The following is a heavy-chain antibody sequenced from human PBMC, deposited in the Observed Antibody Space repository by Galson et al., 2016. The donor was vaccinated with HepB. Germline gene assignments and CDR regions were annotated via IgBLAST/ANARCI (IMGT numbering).Heavy chain of an antibody. V-gene: IGHV3-11*01. Sequence: SLRLSCAASGFTFSDYYMSWIRQAPGKGLEWISYISSSGDIIYYADSVKGRFTISRDNAKNSLYLQMNSLRAEDSAKYYCTRDPYCDRTTCYHYYGMDVWGHGTTVTVSS. J-gene: IGHJ6*02. CDR1: GFTFSDYY. D-gene: IGHD2-2*01. CDR2: ISSSGDII. CDR3: TRDPYCDRTTCYHYYGMDV.